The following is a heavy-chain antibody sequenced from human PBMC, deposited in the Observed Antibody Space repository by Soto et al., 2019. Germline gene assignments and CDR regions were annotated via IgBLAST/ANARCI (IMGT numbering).Heavy chain of an antibody. CDR2: IWYDGSNK. J-gene: IGHJ4*02. CDR1: GFTFSSYG. Sequence: QVQLVESGGGVVQPGRSLRLSCAASGFTFSSYGMHWVRQAPGKGLEWVAVIWYDGSNKYYADSVKGRFTISRDNSKNTLYLQMNSLRAEDTAVYYCARDRDYGSGSYFVFDYWGQGTLVTVSS. CDR3: ARDRDYGSGSYFVFDY. V-gene: IGHV3-33*01. D-gene: IGHD3-10*01.